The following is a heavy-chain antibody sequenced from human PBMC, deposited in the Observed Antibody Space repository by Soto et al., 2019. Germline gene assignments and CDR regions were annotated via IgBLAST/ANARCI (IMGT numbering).Heavy chain of an antibody. J-gene: IGHJ4*02. CDR1: GFIFRNYA. V-gene: IGHV3-30*04. Sequence: GGSLRLSCAASGFIFRNYAIHWVRQASGKGLEWVAVISRDGSHKYYLDSVKGRFTISRDNSKDTVNLLMNSLRDDDSAMYYCARSRNSAVADSFDFWGQGTLVTVSS. CDR2: ISRDGSHK. D-gene: IGHD1-26*01. CDR3: ARSRNSAVADSFDF.